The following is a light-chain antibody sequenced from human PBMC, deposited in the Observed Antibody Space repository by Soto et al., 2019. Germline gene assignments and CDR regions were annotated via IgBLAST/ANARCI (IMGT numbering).Light chain of an antibody. CDR2: AAS. V-gene: IGKV1-27*01. Sequence: DIQMTQAPSSLSPSLGCTVSITCLASQGINNALAWYQQKPGKVPNLLIYAASTLQSGVPSRFSGSGSGTDFTLTISSLQPEDVATYYCQKYNSAPFTFGPGTKVDIK. CDR1: QGINNA. CDR3: QKYNSAPFT. J-gene: IGKJ3*01.